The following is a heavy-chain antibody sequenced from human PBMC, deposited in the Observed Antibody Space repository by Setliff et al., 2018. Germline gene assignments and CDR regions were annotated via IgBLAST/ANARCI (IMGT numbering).Heavy chain of an antibody. J-gene: IGHJ6*03. V-gene: IGHV3-33*01. CDR1: GFTFSRYG. D-gene: IGHD3-22*01. CDR3: ARLALTGYDSSGYYYALEYYYYMDV. Sequence: GGSLRLSCAASGFTFSRYGMHWVRQPPGKGLEWVAVIYYDGSNTHYTDSVEGRFTISRDNSKNTLYLQMNSLGAEDTAVYYCARLALTGYDSSGYYYALEYYYYMDVWGKGTTVTVSS. CDR2: IYYDGSNT.